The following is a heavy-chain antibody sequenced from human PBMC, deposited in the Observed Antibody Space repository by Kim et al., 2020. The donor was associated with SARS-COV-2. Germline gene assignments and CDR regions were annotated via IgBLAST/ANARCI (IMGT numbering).Heavy chain of an antibody. CDR1: GFTFSSYA. D-gene: IGHD1-26*01. CDR3: ASGSGSYYYFDY. V-gene: IGHV3-30-3*01. Sequence: GGSLRLSCAASGFTFSSYAMHWVRQAPGKGLEWVAVISYDGSNKYYADSVKGRFTISRDNSKNTLYLQMNSLRAEDTAVYYCASGSGSYYYFDYWGQAT. CDR2: ISYDGSNK. J-gene: IGHJ4*02.